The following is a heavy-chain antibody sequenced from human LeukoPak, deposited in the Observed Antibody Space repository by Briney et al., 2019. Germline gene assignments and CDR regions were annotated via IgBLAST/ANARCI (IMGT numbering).Heavy chain of an antibody. CDR2: INSDGSST. Sequence: PGGSLRLSCAASGFTFSSYWMHWVRQAPGKGLVWVSRINSDGSSTTYADSVKGRFTISRDNAKNTLYLQMNSLRAEDTAVYYCAKDMVGPGYSSSWYSAYWGQGTLVTVSS. J-gene: IGHJ4*02. V-gene: IGHV3-74*01. D-gene: IGHD6-13*01. CDR3: AKDMVGPGYSSSWYSAY. CDR1: GFTFSSYW.